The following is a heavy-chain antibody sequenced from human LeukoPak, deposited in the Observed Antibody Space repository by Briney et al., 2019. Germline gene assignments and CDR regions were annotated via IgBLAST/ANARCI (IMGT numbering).Heavy chain of an antibody. J-gene: IGHJ6*03. V-gene: IGHV1-69*13. CDR3: ATPRAAASYNYYYYYMDV. D-gene: IGHD6-13*01. CDR2: IIPIFGTA. Sequence: VASVKVSCKASGGTFRSYAISWVRQAPGQGLEWMGGIIPIFGTANYAQKFQGRVTITADESTSTAYMELSSLRSEDTAVYYCATPRAAASYNYYYYYMDVWGKGTTVTVSS. CDR1: GGTFRSYA.